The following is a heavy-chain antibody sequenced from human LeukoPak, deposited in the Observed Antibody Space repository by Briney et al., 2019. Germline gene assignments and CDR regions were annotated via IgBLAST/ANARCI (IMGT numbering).Heavy chain of an antibody. D-gene: IGHD6-19*01. J-gene: IGHJ3*02. CDR3: ARKMNIGVAGTPFTDAYDI. V-gene: IGHV3-53*01. CDR2: IYGGGTT. CDR1: GFAVSSNY. Sequence: WGSLRLSCAASGFAVSSNYLTWVRQVPGKGLEWVSVIYGGGTTYYADSVKGRFTISRDNSKNTVFLQINILRAEDTAVYYCARKMNIGVAGTPFTDAYDIWGQGTLVTVSS.